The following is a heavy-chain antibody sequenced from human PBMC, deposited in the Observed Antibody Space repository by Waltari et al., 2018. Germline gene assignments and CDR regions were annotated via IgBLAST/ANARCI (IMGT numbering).Heavy chain of an antibody. V-gene: IGHV3-30-3*02. J-gene: IGHJ4*02. D-gene: IGHD5-12*01. Sequence: QVQLVESGGGVVQPGRSLRLSCAASGFTFSSYAMHWVRQAPGKGLDGGAVISNDGSNKYYADSVKGRFTSARDNSKNTLYLQMSSLRAEDTAMYYCAKNIVATLEGGLYYWGQGTLVTVSS. CDR2: ISNDGSNK. CDR3: AKNIVATLEGGLYY. CDR1: GFTFSSYA.